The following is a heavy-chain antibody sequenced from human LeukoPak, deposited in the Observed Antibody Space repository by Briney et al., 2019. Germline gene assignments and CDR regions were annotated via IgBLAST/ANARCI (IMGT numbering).Heavy chain of an antibody. J-gene: IGHJ6*03. CDR1: GGSISSSSYY. CDR3: ARGPSAFVYYYMDV. Sequence: SETLSLTCTVSGGSISSSSYYWGWIRQPPGKGLEWIGSIYYSGSTYYNPSLKSRVTIPVDTSKNQFSLKLSSVTAADTAVYYCARGPSAFVYYYMDVWGKGTTVTVSS. V-gene: IGHV4-39*01. D-gene: IGHD3-3*01. CDR2: IYYSGST.